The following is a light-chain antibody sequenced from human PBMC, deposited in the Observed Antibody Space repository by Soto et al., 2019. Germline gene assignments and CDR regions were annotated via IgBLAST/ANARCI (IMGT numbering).Light chain of an antibody. Sequence: EIVMTQSPATLSVSPGERATLSCRASQSVGTNLAWYQQKPGQAPRLLIFGASTRATGIPARFSGGGSGSEVTLTISGLQSEDFAVYSCQQYNNWPLVTFGGGTKVEIK. CDR2: GAS. CDR1: QSVGTN. CDR3: QQYNNWPLVT. J-gene: IGKJ4*01. V-gene: IGKV3-15*01.